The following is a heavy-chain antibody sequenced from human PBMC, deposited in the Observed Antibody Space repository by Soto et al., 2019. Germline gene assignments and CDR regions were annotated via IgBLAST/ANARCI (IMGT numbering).Heavy chain of an antibody. CDR3: ASTFDDDYYESSRSNY. CDR2: IDPSDSYT. CDR1: GYSFTSYW. V-gene: IGHV5-10-1*01. J-gene: IGHJ4*02. Sequence: ESLKISCKGSGYSFTSYWISWVRQMPGKGLEWMGRIDPSDSYTNYSPSFQGHVTISADKSISTAYLQWSSLKASDTAMYYCASTFDDDYYESSRSNYWGQGTLGTVSS. D-gene: IGHD3-22*01.